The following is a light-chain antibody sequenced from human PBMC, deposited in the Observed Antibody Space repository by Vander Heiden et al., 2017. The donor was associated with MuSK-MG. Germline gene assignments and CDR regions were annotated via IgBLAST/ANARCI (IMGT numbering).Light chain of an antibody. CDR3: ATGDRSLTLLV. V-gene: IGLV1-51*01. Sequence: QSLFSQLPAVSDVAGQQVSISCSGRNSHIGSDYVARYQHSPVTAPNLLIYDNNERPAGIRDRFSVAKSGTSATLGSTGHQTGDEAAYCCATGDRSLTLLVVGGGTKLTVL. CDR2: DNN. CDR1: NSHIGSDY. J-gene: IGLJ3*02.